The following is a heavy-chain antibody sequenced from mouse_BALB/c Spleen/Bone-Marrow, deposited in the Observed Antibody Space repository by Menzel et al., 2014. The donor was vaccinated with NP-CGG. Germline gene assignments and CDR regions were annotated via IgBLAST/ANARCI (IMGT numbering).Heavy chain of an antibody. V-gene: IGHV5-17*02. Sequence: VKLMESGGGLVQPGGSRKLSCAASGFTFRSFGMHWARQAPEKGLEWVAYISGGTSTIYYADTVKGRFTISRDNPNNTLFLQMTSLRSENTAMYYCVRGGYYVPSYFDSWGQGTTLTVSS. J-gene: IGHJ2*01. CDR1: GFTFRSFG. CDR2: ISGGTSTI. D-gene: IGHD2-3*01. CDR3: VRGGYYVPSYFDS.